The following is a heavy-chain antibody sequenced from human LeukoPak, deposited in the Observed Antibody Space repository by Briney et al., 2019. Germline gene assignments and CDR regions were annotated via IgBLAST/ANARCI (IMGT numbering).Heavy chain of an antibody. V-gene: IGHV3-23*01. D-gene: IGHD6-19*01. J-gene: IGHJ4*02. CDR1: GFTFSSYA. CDR3: AKPKYSSGWYFDY. Sequence: GGSLRLSCAASGFTFSSYAMSWVRQAPGKGLEWVSGISGSGGSTYYADSVKGRFTISRDNSKNTLYLQMTSLRADDSAVYYCAKPKYSSGWYFDYWGQGTLVTVSS. CDR2: ISGSGGST.